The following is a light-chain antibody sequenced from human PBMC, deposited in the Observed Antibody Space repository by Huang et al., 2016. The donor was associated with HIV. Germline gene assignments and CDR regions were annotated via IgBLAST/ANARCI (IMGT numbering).Light chain of an antibody. CDR3: LQANSFPYT. CDR1: QAINNW. CDR2: AAS. J-gene: IGKJ2*01. V-gene: IGKV1-12*01. Sequence: DIQMTQSPSSVSASVGDRVTISCRASQAINNWLAWYQQKPGKAPKLLIYAASTWQRGVPSRFSGRGSGTEFTLTISTLQPEDIATYYCLQANSFPYTFGQGTKLEIK.